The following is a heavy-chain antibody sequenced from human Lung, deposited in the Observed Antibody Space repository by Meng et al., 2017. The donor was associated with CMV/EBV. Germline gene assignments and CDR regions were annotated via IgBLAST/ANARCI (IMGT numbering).Heavy chain of an antibody. CDR3: ARDSSSSYYYYGMDV. Sequence: GGSXRLSCAASGFTFSSYSMNWVRQAPGKGLEWVSSISSSSSYIYYADSVKGRFTISRDNAKNSLYLQMNSLRAEDTAVYYCARDSSSSYYYYGMDVWGQGTXVTVSS. J-gene: IGHJ6*02. V-gene: IGHV3-21*01. CDR2: ISSSSSYI. D-gene: IGHD6-6*01. CDR1: GFTFSSYS.